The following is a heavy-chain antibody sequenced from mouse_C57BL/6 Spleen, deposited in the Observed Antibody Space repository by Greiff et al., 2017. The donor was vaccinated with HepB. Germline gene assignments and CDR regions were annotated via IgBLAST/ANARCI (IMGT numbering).Heavy chain of an antibody. CDR2: IYPGSGST. CDR1: GYTFTSYW. Sequence: QVQLQQPGAELVKPGASVKMSCKASGYTFTSYWITWVKQRPGQGLEWIGDIYPGSGSTNYNEKFKSKATLTVDTSSSTAYMQLSSLTSEDSAVYYCARRNYGSSYWYFDVRGTGTTVTVSS. V-gene: IGHV1-55*01. CDR3: ARRNYGSSYWYFDV. D-gene: IGHD1-1*01. J-gene: IGHJ1*03.